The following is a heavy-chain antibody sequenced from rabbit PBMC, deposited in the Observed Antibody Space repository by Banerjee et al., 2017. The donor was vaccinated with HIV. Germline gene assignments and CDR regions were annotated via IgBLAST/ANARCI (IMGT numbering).Heavy chain of an antibody. CDR1: GIDFSSYG. Sequence: QEQVAESGGGLVTLGGSLKLSCKASGIDFSSYGISWVRQAPGKGLEWIGCISTGSSGSTYYASWAKGRFTISKTSSTTVTLQMTSLTIADTATYFCARSSSAYYFFDLWGPGTLVTVS. J-gene: IGHJ4*01. D-gene: IGHD1-1*01. V-gene: IGHV1S45*01. CDR3: ARSSSAYYFFDL. CDR2: ISTGSSGST.